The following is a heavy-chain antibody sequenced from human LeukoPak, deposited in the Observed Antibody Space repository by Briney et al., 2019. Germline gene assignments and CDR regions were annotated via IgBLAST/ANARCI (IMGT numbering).Heavy chain of an antibody. Sequence: ASVKVCCKASGYTFTGYYMHWVRQAPGQGLEWMGWINPNSGGTNYAQKFQGRVTMTRDTSISTAYMELSRLRSDDTAVYYCARGVAAAANNWFDSWGQGTLVTVSS. D-gene: IGHD6-13*01. CDR3: ARGVAAAANNWFDS. J-gene: IGHJ5*01. V-gene: IGHV1-2*02. CDR2: INPNSGGT. CDR1: GYTFTGYY.